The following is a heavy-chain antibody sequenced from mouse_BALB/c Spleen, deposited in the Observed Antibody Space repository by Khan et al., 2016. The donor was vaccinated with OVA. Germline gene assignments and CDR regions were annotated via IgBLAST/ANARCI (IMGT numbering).Heavy chain of an antibody. CDR3: TRSGYGTFAY. D-gene: IGHD2-1*01. CDR1: GYTFTSYY. Sequence: QVQLQQSGAELVKPGASVRLSCKASGYTFTSYYLYWVKQRPGQGLEWIGDINPSNGGTNSNEKFKSKATVTVDKSSSTAYMELSSLTSEDSAVYYCTRSGYGTFAYWGQGTLVTVSA. CDR2: INPSNGGT. V-gene: IGHV1S81*02. J-gene: IGHJ3*01.